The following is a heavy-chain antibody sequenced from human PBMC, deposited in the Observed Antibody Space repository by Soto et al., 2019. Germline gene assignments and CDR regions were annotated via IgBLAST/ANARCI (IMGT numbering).Heavy chain of an antibody. Sequence: EVRLVESGGGLVQPGGSLRLSCAASGVTVGNNYMSWVRQAPGKGLEWVSVTYSGVDTRYADSVKGRFTMSRDSTKNTVYLKMDSLRAEDTAVYFCARNVPVTALGYWGQGSLVTVSS. D-gene: IGHD4-17*01. CDR1: GVTVGNNY. J-gene: IGHJ4*02. CDR3: ARNVPVTALGY. CDR2: TYSGVDT. V-gene: IGHV3-66*01.